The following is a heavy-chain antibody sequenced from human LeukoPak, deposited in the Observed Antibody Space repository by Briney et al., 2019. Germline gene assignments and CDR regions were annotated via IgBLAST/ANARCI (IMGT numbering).Heavy chain of an antibody. Sequence: GGSLRLSCGASSFTFSSYVMSWVRQAPGKGLEWVSTVSTTGGSTYYADSVKGRFTISRDNSKDTLYLQMNSLRAEDTAVYYCAKETRLGELSSRYYYYYMDVWGKGTTVTVSS. J-gene: IGHJ6*03. V-gene: IGHV3-23*01. CDR1: SFTFSSYV. CDR3: AKETRLGELSSRYYYYYMDV. D-gene: IGHD3-16*02. CDR2: VSTTGGST.